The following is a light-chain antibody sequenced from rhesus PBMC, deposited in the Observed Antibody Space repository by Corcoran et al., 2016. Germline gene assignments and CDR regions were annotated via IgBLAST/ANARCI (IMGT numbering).Light chain of an antibody. CDR2: GAS. V-gene: IGKV3-10*01. CDR3: NQHSSGWA. J-gene: IGKJ1*01. Sequence: QVILTQSPATLSLSPGERATLSCRASQSVSSYLAWYQQKPGQAPRLLIYGASSRATGIPARFRGSGSGTDFTLTISSLEPEYVGVYHCNQHSSGWAFGQGTKVEIK. CDR1: QSVSSY.